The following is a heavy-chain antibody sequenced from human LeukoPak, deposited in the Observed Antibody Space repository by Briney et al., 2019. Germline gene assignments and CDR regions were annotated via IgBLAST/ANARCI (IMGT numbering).Heavy chain of an antibody. CDR1: GFTFGNYA. D-gene: IGHD3-3*01. Sequence: GGSLRPSCTASGFTFGNYAMSWVRQAPGKGREWVGFIRSKAYGGTTEYAASVKGRFTISRDDSKSIAYLQMNSLKTEDTAVYYCTRAPHNYDFWSGYSLYYYYYGMDVWGQGTTVTVSS. CDR3: TRAPHNYDFWSGYSLYYYYYGMDV. V-gene: IGHV3-49*04. CDR2: IRSKAYGGTT. J-gene: IGHJ6*02.